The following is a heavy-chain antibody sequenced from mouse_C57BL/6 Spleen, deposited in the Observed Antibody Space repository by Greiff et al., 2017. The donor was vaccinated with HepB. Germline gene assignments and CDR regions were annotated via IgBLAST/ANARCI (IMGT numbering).Heavy chain of an antibody. V-gene: IGHV1-22*01. Sequence: VQLQQSGPELVKPGASVKMSCKASGYTFTDYNMHWVKQSHGKSLEWIGYINPNNGGTNYNQKFKGKATLTVNKSSSTAYMELRSLTSEDSAVYYCARGYYYGSSYSWFAYWGQGTLVTVSA. CDR3: ARGYYYGSSYSWFAY. CDR2: INPNNGGT. D-gene: IGHD1-1*01. CDR1: GYTFTDYN. J-gene: IGHJ3*01.